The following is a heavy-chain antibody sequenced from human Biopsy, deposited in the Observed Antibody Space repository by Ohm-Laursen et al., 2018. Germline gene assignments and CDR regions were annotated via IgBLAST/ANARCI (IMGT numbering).Heavy chain of an antibody. J-gene: IGHJ4*02. V-gene: IGHV4-34*08. CDR3: GNEVHGRDY. CDR1: VQTFSDHH. Sequence: SQTLSLTCAVFVQTFSDHHWSWIRQPPGKGLEWIGQINQAGTTNYNPSLKSRVSISADASKYEFSLRLTSVTAADTAVYLCGNEVHGRDYWGLGAQVTVSS. CDR2: INQAGTT. D-gene: IGHD2-15*01.